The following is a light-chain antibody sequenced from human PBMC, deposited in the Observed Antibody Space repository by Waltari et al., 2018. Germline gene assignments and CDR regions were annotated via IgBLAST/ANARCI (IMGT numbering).Light chain of an antibody. CDR1: SSNIGNNH. Sequence: QSLLTQSPSASGTPGQRVSISCSGSSSNIGNNHVYWYQHFPGTAPRLPIYDSDRRPSGVPERFSASKSGTSASLAISGLRSEDEADYYCAAWDDSRSVVFGGGTRLTVL. V-gene: IGLV1-47*01. J-gene: IGLJ2*01. CDR2: DSD. CDR3: AAWDDSRSVV.